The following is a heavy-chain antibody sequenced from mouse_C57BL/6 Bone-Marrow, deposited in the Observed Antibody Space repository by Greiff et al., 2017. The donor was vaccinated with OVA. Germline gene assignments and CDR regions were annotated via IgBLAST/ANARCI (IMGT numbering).Heavy chain of an antibody. Sequence: EVQVVESGGGLVKPGGSLKLSCAASGFTFSSYAMSWVRQTPEKRLEWVATISDGGSYTYYPDNVKGRFTISRDNAKNNLYLQMSHLKSEDTAMYYCAREYYGRGDYAMDYWGQGTSVTVSS. V-gene: IGHV5-4*01. CDR3: AREYYGRGDYAMDY. D-gene: IGHD1-1*01. J-gene: IGHJ4*01. CDR1: GFTFSSYA. CDR2: ISDGGSYT.